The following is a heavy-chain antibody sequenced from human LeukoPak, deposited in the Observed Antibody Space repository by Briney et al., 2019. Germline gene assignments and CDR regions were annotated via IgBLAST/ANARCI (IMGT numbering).Heavy chain of an antibody. J-gene: IGHJ4*02. Sequence: GGSLRLSCAASGFSFNSDWMDWVRQAPGKGLEWVANIKHDESEKNYLDSVKGRFTISRDNGKNSLYLQMNSLRAEDTAVYYCARMSGSRLPGNWGQGTLVTVSS. CDR1: GFSFNSDW. CDR3: ARMSGSRLPGN. CDR2: IKHDESEK. V-gene: IGHV3-7*01. D-gene: IGHD3-3*01.